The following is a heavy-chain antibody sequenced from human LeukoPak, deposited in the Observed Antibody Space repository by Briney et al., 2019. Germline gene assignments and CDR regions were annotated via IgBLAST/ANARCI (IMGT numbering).Heavy chain of an antibody. CDR1: GDSVSSYGAA. CDR3: ASTSPGRAFDI. Sequence: SQTLSLTCAISGDSVSSYGAAWIWIRQSPSRGLEWLGRTYYRSKWYNDYAVSVKSRITINPDTSKNQFSLQLNSVTPEDTAVYYCASTSPGRAFDIWGQGTMVTVSS. J-gene: IGHJ3*02. CDR2: TYYRSKWYN. V-gene: IGHV6-1*01.